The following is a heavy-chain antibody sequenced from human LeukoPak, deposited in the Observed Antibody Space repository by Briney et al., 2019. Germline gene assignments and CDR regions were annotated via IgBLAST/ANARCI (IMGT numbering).Heavy chain of an antibody. CDR1: GYSFTSYW. CDR2: MYPGDSDT. D-gene: IGHD3-10*01. V-gene: IGHV5-51*01. J-gene: IGHJ5*02. Sequence: GESLKISCKGSGYSFTSYWIGWVRQMPGKGLEWMGIMYPGDSDTRYSPSFQGQVTISADKSISTAYLQWSSLKASDTAMYYCARRMVRGVTHNWFDPWGQGTLVTVSS. CDR3: ARRMVRGVTHNWFDP.